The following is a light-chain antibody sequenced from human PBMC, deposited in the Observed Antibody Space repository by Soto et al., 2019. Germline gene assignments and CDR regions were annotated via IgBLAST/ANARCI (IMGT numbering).Light chain of an antibody. CDR1: QSVTSY. Sequence: EIVLTQSPAILSMSPRERANLSCRASQSVTSYFAWFQQKPGQAPRLLMYDASNRATGVPARFSGSGFGADFALAISCLGPEAFFVYYGPHCRYRPVTCGRDTKVRIQ. CDR2: DAS. V-gene: IGKV3-11*01. J-gene: IGKJ1*01. CDR3: PHCRYRPVT.